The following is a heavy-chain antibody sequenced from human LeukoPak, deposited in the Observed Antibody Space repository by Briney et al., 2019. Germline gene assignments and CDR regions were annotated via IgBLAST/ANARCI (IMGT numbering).Heavy chain of an antibody. CDR2: IYTSGST. V-gene: IGHV4-61*02. Sequence: TLSLTCTVSGGSISSGSYYWSWIRQPAGKGLEWIGRIYTSGSTNYNPSLKSRVTISVDTSKNQFSLKLSSVTAADTAVYYCARGSSGWYFDYWGQGTLVTVSS. CDR3: ARGSSGWYFDY. J-gene: IGHJ4*02. CDR1: GGSISSGSYY. D-gene: IGHD6-19*01.